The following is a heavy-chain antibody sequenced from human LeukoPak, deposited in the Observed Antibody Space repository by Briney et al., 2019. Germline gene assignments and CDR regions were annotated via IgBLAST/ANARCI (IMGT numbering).Heavy chain of an antibody. D-gene: IGHD3-22*01. CDR2: IKSKSEGGTT. V-gene: IGHV3-15*01. J-gene: IGHJ3*01. CDR3: TTITYYYDSSGYHYIFDF. CDR1: GLAFSNAW. Sequence: GGALRRSSAASGLAFSNAWMTWVGPATGKGREWVGRIKSKSEGGTTDYEAPVKGRFTISRDDSNNTLYLQMNSLKTEDTAVYYCTTITYYYDSSGYHYIFDFWGQGTVVTVSS.